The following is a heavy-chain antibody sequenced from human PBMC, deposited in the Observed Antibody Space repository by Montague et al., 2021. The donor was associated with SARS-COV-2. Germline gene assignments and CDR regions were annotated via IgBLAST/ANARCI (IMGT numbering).Heavy chain of an antibody. CDR2: IYYSGST. Sequence: TLSLTCTVSGGSISSGGYYWSWIRQHPRKGLEWFGYIYYSGSTXYNPSLKSRVTISVDTSKNQFSLKMSSVTAADTAVYYCARSPEPMIILIITSLNWYFDLWGRGTLVTVSS. D-gene: IGHD3-22*01. J-gene: IGHJ2*01. CDR3: ARSPEPMIILIITSLNWYFDL. CDR1: GGSISSGGYY. V-gene: IGHV4-31*03.